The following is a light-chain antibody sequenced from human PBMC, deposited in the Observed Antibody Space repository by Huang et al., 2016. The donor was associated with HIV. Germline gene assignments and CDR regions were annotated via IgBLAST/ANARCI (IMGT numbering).Light chain of an antibody. J-gene: IGKJ4*01. CDR1: QSVSSY. Sequence: EIVLTQSPATLSLSPGERATPSCRASQSVSSYLAWYQQKPGQAPRLLIYDAANRATGIPARFSGTGSGTDFTLTISSLEPEDFAVYYCQQRSNWPPTFGGGTKVGLK. V-gene: IGKV3-11*01. CDR3: QQRSNWPPT. CDR2: DAA.